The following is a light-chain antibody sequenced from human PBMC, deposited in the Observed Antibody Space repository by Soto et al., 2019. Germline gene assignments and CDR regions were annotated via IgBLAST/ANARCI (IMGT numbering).Light chain of an antibody. CDR2: AAS. V-gene: IGKV1-5*01. CDR1: HSISSW. CDR3: QQYNSYSWT. J-gene: IGKJ1*01. Sequence: DIQMTQSPSTLSASVGDRVTITCRASHSISSWLAWYQQKPGKAPNLLIYAASTLESGVPSRFSGSGSGTEFTLTISSLQPDDFATYYCQQYNSYSWTFGQGTKVDIK.